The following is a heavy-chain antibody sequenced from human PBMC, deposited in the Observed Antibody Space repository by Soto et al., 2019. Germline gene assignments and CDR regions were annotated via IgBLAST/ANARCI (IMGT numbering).Heavy chain of an antibody. CDR3: IVRYPYYFDY. D-gene: IGHD2-21*01. CDR2: IKSKTDDGTT. Sequence: EVQLVESGGGLVKPGGSLRLSCAASGFTFSNAWMNWVRQAPGKGLEWVGRIKSKTDDGTTDYAAPVKGRFTISRDDSKNTLYLQMNSLKTEDTAVYYCIVRYPYYFDYWGQGTLVTVSS. V-gene: IGHV3-15*07. J-gene: IGHJ4*02. CDR1: GFTFSNAW.